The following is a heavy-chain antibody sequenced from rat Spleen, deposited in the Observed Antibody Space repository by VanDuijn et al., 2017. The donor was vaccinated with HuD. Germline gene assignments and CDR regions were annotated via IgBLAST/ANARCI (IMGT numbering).Heavy chain of an antibody. CDR1: GFTFSDYF. J-gene: IGHJ2*01. V-gene: IGHV5-25*01. CDR3: ARPNYPGFNYFDY. CDR2: ITNSGGST. Sequence: EVQLVESDGGLVQPGRSLKLSCAASGFTFSDYFLAWVRQTPTKGLEWVASITNSGGSTYYRDSVKGRFTISRDNAKTTLYLQMDSLRSEDTATYYCARPNYPGFNYFDYWGQGVMVTVSS. D-gene: IGHD1-4*01.